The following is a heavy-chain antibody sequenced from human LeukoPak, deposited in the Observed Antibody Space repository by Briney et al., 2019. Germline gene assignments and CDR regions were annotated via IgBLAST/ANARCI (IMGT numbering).Heavy chain of an antibody. D-gene: IGHD1-1*01. CDR3: AKLRYLEYFDY. J-gene: IGHJ4*02. Sequence: GGSLRLSCAASGFTFSSYAMRWVRQAPGKGLEWVSAISCSCGSTYYADSVKGRFTISRDNSKNTLYLQMNSLRAEDTAVYYCAKLRYLEYFDYWGQGTLVTVSS. V-gene: IGHV3-23*01. CDR1: GFTFSSYA. CDR2: ISCSCGST.